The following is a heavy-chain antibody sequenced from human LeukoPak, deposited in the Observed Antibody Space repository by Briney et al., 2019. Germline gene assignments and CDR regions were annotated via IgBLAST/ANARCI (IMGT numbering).Heavy chain of an antibody. J-gene: IGHJ4*02. V-gene: IGHV1-8*01. CDR2: VNPYSGNT. Sequence: ASVTVSFRDSGYTFSNYDINWARQAPGQGLEWMGWVNPYSGNTGYAQKFQGRITMTRDTSISTVYMELTSLRSEDTAVYYCARGGYCSGDGCFRRELDYWGQGTLVTVSS. D-gene: IGHD2-15*01. CDR1: GYTFSNYD. CDR3: ARGGYCSGDGCFRRELDY.